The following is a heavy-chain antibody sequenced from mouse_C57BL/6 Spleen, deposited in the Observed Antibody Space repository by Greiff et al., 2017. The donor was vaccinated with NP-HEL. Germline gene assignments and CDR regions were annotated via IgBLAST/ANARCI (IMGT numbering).Heavy chain of an antibody. V-gene: IGHV5-17*01. CDR2: ISSGSSTI. Sequence: EVKLQESGAGLVKPGGSLKLSCAASGFTFSDYGMHWVRQAPEKGLEWVGYISSGSSTIYYADTVKGRFTISRDNATNTLFLHMTSLRSDDTSIYYCARRWAMDYWGQGTSVTVSS. CDR1: GFTFSDYG. J-gene: IGHJ4*01. CDR3: ARRWAMDY.